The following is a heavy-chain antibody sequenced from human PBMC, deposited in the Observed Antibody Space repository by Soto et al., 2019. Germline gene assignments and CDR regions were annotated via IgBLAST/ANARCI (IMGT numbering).Heavy chain of an antibody. CDR1: GVTFSSFA. J-gene: IGHJ5*02. Sequence: QVQLVQSGAEVKQPGSSVKVSCQASGVTFSSFAISWVRQAPGQGLEWMGGIIPIFRTPNYAQNFQGRVTITADESTSSVYMELSRLRSEDTAVYYCARSPGSGFRPGTHRFNWFAPWGQGTLVSVSS. CDR3: ARSPGSGFRPGTHRFNWFAP. D-gene: IGHD5-12*01. CDR2: IIPIFRTP. V-gene: IGHV1-69*01.